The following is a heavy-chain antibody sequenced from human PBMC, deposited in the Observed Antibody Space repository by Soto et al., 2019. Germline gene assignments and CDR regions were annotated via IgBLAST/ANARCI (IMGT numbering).Heavy chain of an antibody. CDR1: GVPFIIYV. CDR2: ISYDGSNK. Sequence: GGSLRLSCTASGVPFIIYVMHLVRQAPGKGLEWVAVISYDGSNKYYADSVKGRFTISRDNSKNTLYLQMNSLRAEDTAVYYCAKDRWDLLYAADYFDYWGQGTLVTVSS. J-gene: IGHJ4*02. CDR3: AKDRWDLLYAADYFDY. D-gene: IGHD1-26*01. V-gene: IGHV3-30*18.